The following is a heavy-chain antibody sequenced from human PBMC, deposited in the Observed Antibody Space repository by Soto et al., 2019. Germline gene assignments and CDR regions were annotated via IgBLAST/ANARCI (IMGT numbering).Heavy chain of an antibody. J-gene: IGHJ6*02. V-gene: IGHV1-58*01. D-gene: IGHD6-13*01. CDR2: IVVGSGNT. CDR3: AVYPGYSSSWASYYYYGMDV. Sequence: SAKVSSKACGFTFTSSSGPWVRQARGQRLEWIGWIVVGSGNTNYAQKIQARVTITRDMSTSTAYRELSSLRSEDTAVYYCAVYPGYSSSWASYYYYGMDVWGQGTTVTVS. CDR1: GFTFTSSS.